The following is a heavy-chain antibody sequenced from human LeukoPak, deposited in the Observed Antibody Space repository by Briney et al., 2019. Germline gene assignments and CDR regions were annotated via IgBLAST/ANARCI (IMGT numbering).Heavy chain of an antibody. V-gene: IGHV1-69*19. J-gene: IGHJ4*02. CDR2: IIPIFGTA. Sequence: VASVKVSCKASGGTFSSYAISWVRQAPGQGLEWMGGIIPIFGTANYAQKFQGRVTITADESTSTAYMELSSLRSEDTAVYYCASIAVAGKDYWGQGTLVTVSS. D-gene: IGHD6-19*01. CDR1: GGTFSSYA. CDR3: ASIAVAGKDY.